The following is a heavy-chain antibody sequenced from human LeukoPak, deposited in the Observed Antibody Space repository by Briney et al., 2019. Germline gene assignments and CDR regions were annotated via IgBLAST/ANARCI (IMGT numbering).Heavy chain of an antibody. Sequence: PSETLSLTCAVYGGSFSGYYWSWIRQPPGKGLEWIGEINHSGSTNYNPSLKSRVTISVDTSKNQFSLKLSSVTAADTAVYYCARGRTNLYMVRGPASWHWFDPWGQGTLVTVSS. CDR1: GGSFSGYY. V-gene: IGHV4-34*01. CDR3: ARGRTNLYMVRGPASWHWFDP. CDR2: INHSGST. J-gene: IGHJ5*02. D-gene: IGHD3-10*01.